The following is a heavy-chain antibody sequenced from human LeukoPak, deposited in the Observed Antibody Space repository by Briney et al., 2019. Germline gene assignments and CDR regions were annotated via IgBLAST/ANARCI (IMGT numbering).Heavy chain of an antibody. V-gene: IGHV1-46*01. Sequence: RASVKVSCKASGYTFTSYYMHWVRQAPGQGLEWMGIINPSGGSTSYAQKFQGRVTMTRDMSTSTVYMELSSLRSEDTAVYYCARIHGGHYDFWSGLNWFDPWGQGTLVTVSS. J-gene: IGHJ5*02. D-gene: IGHD3-3*01. CDR3: ARIHGGHYDFWSGLNWFDP. CDR2: INPSGGST. CDR1: GYTFTSYY.